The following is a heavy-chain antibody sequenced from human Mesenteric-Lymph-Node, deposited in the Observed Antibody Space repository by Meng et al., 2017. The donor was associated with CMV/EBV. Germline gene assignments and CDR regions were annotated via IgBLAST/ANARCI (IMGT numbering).Heavy chain of an antibody. V-gene: IGHV4-39*07. CDR1: GGSISSSSYY. J-gene: IGHJ4*02. D-gene: IGHD5-12*01. CDR3: ARDSGSGYNVDY. CDR2: IYYSGST. Sequence: GSLRLSCIVSGGSISSSSYYWSWIRQPPGKGLEWIGNIYYSGSTYYNPSLKSRVSISIDTSKNQFSLKLSSVTAADTAVYYCARDSGSGYNVDYWGQGTLVTVSS.